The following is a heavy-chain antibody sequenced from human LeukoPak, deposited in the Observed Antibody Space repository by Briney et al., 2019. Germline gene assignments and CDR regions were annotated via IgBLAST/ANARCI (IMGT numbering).Heavy chain of an antibody. Sequence: GGSLRLSCAASGFTFDDYAMHWVRQAPGKGLEWVSGISWNSGSIGYADSVKGRFTISRDNAKNSLYLQMNSLRAEDTALYYCAQSGGYDDYWGRGTLVTVSS. CDR2: ISWNSGSI. D-gene: IGHD5-12*01. CDR1: GFTFDDYA. V-gene: IGHV3-9*01. CDR3: AQSGGYDDY. J-gene: IGHJ4*02.